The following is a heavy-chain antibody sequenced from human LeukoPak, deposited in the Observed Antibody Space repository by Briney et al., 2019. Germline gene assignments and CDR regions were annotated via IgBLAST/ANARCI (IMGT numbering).Heavy chain of an antibody. CDR1: GFTFNNYA. CDR3: VRQDCSAGSCYLDH. CDR2: ISFHGKDK. J-gene: IGHJ4*02. Sequence: GGSLRLSCAASGFTFNNYAMNWVRQAPGKGLEWMTFISFHGKDKFYADSMKGRLTISRDNSQRTLVMEMNSLRAEDTAVYYCVRQDCSAGSCYLDHWGQGILVTVSS. D-gene: IGHD2-15*01. V-gene: IGHV3-30*04.